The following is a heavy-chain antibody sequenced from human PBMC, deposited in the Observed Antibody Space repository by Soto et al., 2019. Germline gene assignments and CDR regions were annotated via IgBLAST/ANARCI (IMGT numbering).Heavy chain of an antibody. D-gene: IGHD4-17*01. Sequence: EVQLVESGGGLVQPGGSLRLSCAASGFTFSSYSMNWVRQAPGKGLEWVSYISSSSSTIYYADSVKGRFTISRDNAKNSLYLQMNSLRAEDTAVYYCARDQVPHPREDGDYVKYFQHWGQGTLVTVSS. CDR2: ISSSSSTI. CDR1: GFTFSSYS. CDR3: ARDQVPHPREDGDYVKYFQH. V-gene: IGHV3-48*01. J-gene: IGHJ1*01.